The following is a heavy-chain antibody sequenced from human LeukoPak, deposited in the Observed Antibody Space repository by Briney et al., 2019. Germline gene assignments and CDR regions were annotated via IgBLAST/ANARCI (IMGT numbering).Heavy chain of an antibody. CDR3: ARVFNFWSGYYTGLRWFDP. J-gene: IGHJ5*02. V-gene: IGHV4-34*01. D-gene: IGHD3-3*01. CDR2: INHSGST. Sequence: SETLSLTCAVYGGSFSGYYWSWIRQPPGKGLEWIGEINHSGSTNYNPSLKSRVTISVDTSKNQFSLKLSSVTAADTAVYYCARVFNFWSGYYTGLRWFDPWGQGTLVTVSS. CDR1: GGSFSGYY.